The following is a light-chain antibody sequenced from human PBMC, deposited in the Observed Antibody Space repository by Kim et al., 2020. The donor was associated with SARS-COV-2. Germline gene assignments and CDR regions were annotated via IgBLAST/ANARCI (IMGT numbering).Light chain of an antibody. V-gene: IGLV3-1*01. CDR1: KVGDKY. CDR2: QDS. J-gene: IGLJ2*01. CDR3: QAWDSSKV. Sequence: VSVSPGQTASITCSGDKVGDKYVSWYQQRPGQSPVLVIYQDSKRPSGIPERFSGSNSGNTATLTISGTQALDEADYYCQAWDSSKVFGGGTQLTVL.